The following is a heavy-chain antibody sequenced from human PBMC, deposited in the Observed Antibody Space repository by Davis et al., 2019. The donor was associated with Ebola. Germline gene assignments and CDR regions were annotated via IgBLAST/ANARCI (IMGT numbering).Heavy chain of an antibody. CDR2: ISSSSSYT. D-gene: IGHD4-11*01. CDR3: ARDSDDYSFDY. Sequence: GESLKISCAASGFTFSDYYMSWIRQAPGKGLEWVSYISSSSSYTNYADAVKGRFTISRDNSKNTLYLQMNSLRPEDTAVYYCARDSDDYSFDYWGQGTLVTVSS. CDR1: GFTFSDYY. J-gene: IGHJ4*02. V-gene: IGHV3-11*06.